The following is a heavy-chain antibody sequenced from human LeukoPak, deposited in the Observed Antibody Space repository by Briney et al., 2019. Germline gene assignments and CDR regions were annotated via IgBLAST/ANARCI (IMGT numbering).Heavy chain of an antibody. D-gene: IGHD6-6*01. CDR3: VKGGDYSSSAFAS. CDR1: GFSFINYP. Sequence: TGGSLRLSRSASGFSFINYPMHWVRQAPGKGLDYVSSISSNGGSTYYADSVKGRFTISRDNSKNTLFLQMSSLRVEDTAVYHCVKGGDYSSSAFASWGQGTLVTVSS. J-gene: IGHJ5*01. CDR2: ISSNGGST. V-gene: IGHV3-64D*06.